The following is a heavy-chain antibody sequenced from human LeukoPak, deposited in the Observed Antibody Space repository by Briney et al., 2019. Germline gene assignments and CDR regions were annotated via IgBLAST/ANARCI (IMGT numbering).Heavy chain of an antibody. J-gene: IGHJ4*02. CDR1: GFTFSSYA. D-gene: IGHD3-22*01. Sequence: PGGSLRLSCAASGFTFSSYAMGWVRQAPGKGLEWVSAISGSGGSTYYADSVKGRFTISRDNSKNTLYLQMNRLRAEDTAVYYCAKERVYDSSGYPLPFDYWVQGTLVTVSS. CDR3: AKERVYDSSGYPLPFDY. V-gene: IGHV3-23*01. CDR2: ISGSGGST.